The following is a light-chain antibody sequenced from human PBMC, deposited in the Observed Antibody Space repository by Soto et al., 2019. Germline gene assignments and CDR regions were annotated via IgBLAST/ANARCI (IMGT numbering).Light chain of an antibody. J-gene: IGKJ1*01. CDR3: QQSYSTPRT. V-gene: IGKV1-39*01. Sequence: DIQMTQSPSSLSASVGDRVTITCRASQSISSFLNWYHQKPGKAPKLLIYAASSLQSGVPSRFSGSGSGTDFTLTISSLQPEDFATYYCQQSYSTPRTLGQGTKVEIK. CDR1: QSISSF. CDR2: AAS.